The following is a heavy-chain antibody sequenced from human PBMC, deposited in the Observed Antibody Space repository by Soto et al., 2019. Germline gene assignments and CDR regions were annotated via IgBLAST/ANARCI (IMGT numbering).Heavy chain of an antibody. CDR1: GGSISSYY. D-gene: IGHD6-13*01. J-gene: IGHJ5*02. CDR3: ARDGIAAAGPNEDNWFDP. CDR2: IYYSGST. V-gene: IGHV4-59*01. Sequence: SETLSLTCTVSGGSISSYYWSWIRQPPGKGLEWIGYIYYSGSTNYNPSLKSRVTISVDTSKNQFSLKLSSVTAADTAVYYCARDGIAAAGPNEDNWFDPWGQGTLVTVSS.